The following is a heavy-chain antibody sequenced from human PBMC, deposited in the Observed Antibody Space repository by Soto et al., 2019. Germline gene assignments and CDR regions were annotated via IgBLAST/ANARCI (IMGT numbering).Heavy chain of an antibody. CDR3: AKEKSGSYFSSYFDS. V-gene: IGHV3-23*01. J-gene: IGHJ4*02. CDR1: RFTFSAYA. Sequence: GGSLRLSCAASRFTFSAYAMSWVRQAPGKGLEWVSAISSHGDSTYYADSVKGRFTISRDNFKNTLYLQMNNLRADDTAVYYCAKEKSGSYFSSYFDSWGQGTLVTVSS. CDR2: ISSHGDST. D-gene: IGHD1-26*01.